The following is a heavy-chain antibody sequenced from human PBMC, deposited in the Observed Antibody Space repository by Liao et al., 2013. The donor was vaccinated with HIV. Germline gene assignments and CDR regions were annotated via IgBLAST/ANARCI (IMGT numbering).Heavy chain of an antibody. CDR2: IHYSGST. J-gene: IGHJ4*02. D-gene: IGHD1-26*01. V-gene: IGHV4-61*02. CDR3: ARLVGFSLDS. Sequence: QVRLQESGPGLVKPSQTLSLTCTVSGDLIRRDNYYWTWIRQPAGKGLEWIGSIHYSGSTYYNPSLKSRVTISVDTSKNQFSLKLNSVTAADTAVFFCARLVGFSLDSWGQGTLVTVSS. CDR1: GDLIRRDNYY.